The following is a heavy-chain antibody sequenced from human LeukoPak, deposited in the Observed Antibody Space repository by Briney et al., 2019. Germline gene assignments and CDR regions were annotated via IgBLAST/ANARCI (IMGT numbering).Heavy chain of an antibody. Sequence: PSETLSLTCAVYGGSFSGYYWSWIRQPPGKGLEWIGEINHSGSTNYNPSLKSRVTISVDTSKNQFSLKLSSVTATDTAVYYCAIAAGPEVWFDPGAREPWSPSPQ. D-gene: IGHD6-13*01. V-gene: IGHV4-34*01. CDR3: AIAAGPEVWFDP. J-gene: IGHJ5*02. CDR2: INHSGST. CDR1: GGSFSGYY.